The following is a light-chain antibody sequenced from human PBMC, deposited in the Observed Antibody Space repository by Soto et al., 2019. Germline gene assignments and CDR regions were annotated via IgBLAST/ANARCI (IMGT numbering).Light chain of an antibody. CDR3: QQYNNWPSAT. J-gene: IGKJ1*01. V-gene: IGKV3-15*01. CDR2: GAS. Sequence: EIVMTQSPSTLSVSPGERATLSCSASQSVSSNLAWYQQKPGQAPRLLIYGASTRATGIPARFSGSGSGTEFTLTISSLQSEDFAVYYCQQYNNWPSATFGQGTKVDIK. CDR1: QSVSSN.